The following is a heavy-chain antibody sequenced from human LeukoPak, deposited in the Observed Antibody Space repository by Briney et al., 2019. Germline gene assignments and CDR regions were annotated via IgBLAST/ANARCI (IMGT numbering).Heavy chain of an antibody. Sequence: SETLSLTCTVSGVSISSGGYYWSWIRQPPGKGLEWIGYIYHSGSTYYNPSLKSRVTISVDRSKNQFSLKLSSVTAADAAVYYCARESYNWNYGTPDYFDYWGQGTLVTVSS. V-gene: IGHV4-30-2*01. D-gene: IGHD1-7*01. CDR1: GVSISSGGYY. CDR3: ARESYNWNYGTPDYFDY. CDR2: IYHSGST. J-gene: IGHJ4*02.